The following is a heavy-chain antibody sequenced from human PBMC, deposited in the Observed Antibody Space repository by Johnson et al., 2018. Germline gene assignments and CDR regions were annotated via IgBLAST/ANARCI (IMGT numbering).Heavy chain of an antibody. CDR3: ARGEYSSSQGDNCYYYGMDV. D-gene: IGHD6-13*01. Sequence: QVQLVQSGAEVKKPGSSVKVSCKASGGTFSSYAISWVRQAPGQGLEWMGGIIPIFGTANYAQKFQGRVTMTADKSTSTAYLELSRRSAEDTAVDYCARGEYSSSQGDNCYYYGMDVWGQGTTVTVSS. CDR2: IIPIFGTA. V-gene: IGHV1-69*06. CDR1: GGTFSSYA. J-gene: IGHJ6*02.